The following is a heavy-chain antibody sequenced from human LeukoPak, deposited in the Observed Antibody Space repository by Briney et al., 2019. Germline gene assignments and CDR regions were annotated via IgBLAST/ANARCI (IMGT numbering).Heavy chain of an antibody. Sequence: PGGSLRLSCAASGFTFSSYWMRWGRPALGKGLEWVANIKQDGSEIYYVDSVKGRFTLSRDNAKNSLYLQMNSLRAEDTAVYYCARGRIFGVVIYWGQGTLVTVSS. J-gene: IGHJ4*02. CDR2: IKQDGSEI. CDR1: GFTFSSYW. CDR3: ARGRIFGVVIY. D-gene: IGHD3-3*02. V-gene: IGHV3-7*01.